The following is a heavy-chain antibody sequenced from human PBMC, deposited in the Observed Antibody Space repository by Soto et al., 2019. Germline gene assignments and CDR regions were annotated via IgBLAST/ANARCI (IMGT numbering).Heavy chain of an antibody. CDR2: ISYSGST. D-gene: IGHD2-15*01. J-gene: IGHJ5*02. CDR3: ARDLKEYCSDGKCNWFDP. Sequence: SETLSLTCTVSGASISTYYWSWIRQPPGKGLEWIGYISYSGSTNYNPSLKSRVTILFDASKNEISLQVRSATAADAAVYYCARDLKEYCSDGKCNWFDPWGQGTLVTVSS. V-gene: IGHV4-59*01. CDR1: GASISTYY.